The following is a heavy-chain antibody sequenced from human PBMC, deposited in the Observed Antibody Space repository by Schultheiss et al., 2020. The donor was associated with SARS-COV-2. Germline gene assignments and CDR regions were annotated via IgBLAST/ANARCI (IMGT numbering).Heavy chain of an antibody. CDR2: ISGSGDST. J-gene: IGHJ6*03. CDR1: GFTVSSNY. D-gene: IGHD6-6*01. V-gene: IGHV3-23*01. CDR3: ARGVAAHTEVVVYHYYYYYMDV. Sequence: GGSLRLSCAASGFTVSSNYMSWVRQAPGKGLEWVSGISGSGDSTYYADSVKGRFTISRDTSKNTLYLQMNSLRAEDTAVYYCARGVAAHTEVVVYHYYYYYMDVWGKGTTVTVSS.